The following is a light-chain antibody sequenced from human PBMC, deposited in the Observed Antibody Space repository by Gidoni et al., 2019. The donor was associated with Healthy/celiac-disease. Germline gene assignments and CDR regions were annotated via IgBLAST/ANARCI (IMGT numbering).Light chain of an antibody. CDR3: QQYNNWPPYT. CDR1: QSVNSN. Sequence: EIVMTQSPATLSVSPGERANLSCRASQSVNSNLACYQQKPCQTPRLLIYGASTRATGIPARFSGTGSVKEFTLTIISLQSEDFAVYYCQQYNNWPPYTFGQGTKLEIK. J-gene: IGKJ2*01. V-gene: IGKV3-15*01. CDR2: GAS.